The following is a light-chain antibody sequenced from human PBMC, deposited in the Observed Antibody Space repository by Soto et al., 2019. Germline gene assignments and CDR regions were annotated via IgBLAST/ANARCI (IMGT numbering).Light chain of an antibody. CDR1: QGISSY. Sequence: DIQLTQSPSFLSASVGDRVTITCRASQGISSYLAWYQQKPGKAPKLLIYAASTLQSGVPSRFSGSGSGTELTLTISSLQPEDFETYSCQQLNSYPLTFGPGTKVDIK. V-gene: IGKV1-9*01. J-gene: IGKJ3*01. CDR3: QQLNSYPLT. CDR2: AAS.